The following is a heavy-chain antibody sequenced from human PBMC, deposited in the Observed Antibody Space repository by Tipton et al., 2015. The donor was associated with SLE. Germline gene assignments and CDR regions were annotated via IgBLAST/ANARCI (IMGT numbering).Heavy chain of an antibody. Sequence: SLRLSCAASGFTFSSYAMSWVRQAPGKGLEWVSVIYSGGSTYYADSVKGRFTISRDNSKNTLYLQMNSLRAEDTAVYYCAKADCSGGSCYSGHAFDIWGQGTTVTVSP. J-gene: IGHJ3*02. V-gene: IGHV3-23*03. CDR1: GFTFSSYA. CDR2: IYSGGST. D-gene: IGHD2-15*01. CDR3: AKADCSGGSCYSGHAFDI.